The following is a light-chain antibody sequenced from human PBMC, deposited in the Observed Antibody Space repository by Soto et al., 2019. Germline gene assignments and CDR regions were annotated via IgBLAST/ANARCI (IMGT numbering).Light chain of an antibody. V-gene: IGKV3-20*01. CDR1: QSVSRNN. CDR2: GAS. CDR3: QQYDRPPYS. Sequence: EIVVTQSPGTLSLSPGERGTLSCRASQSVSRNNLAWYQQRPGQPPRLFIYGASSRAPGIPDRFSGSGSGTDVTLTISRLEPEDSAVYFCQQYDRPPYSFGQGTKLEIK. J-gene: IGKJ2*01.